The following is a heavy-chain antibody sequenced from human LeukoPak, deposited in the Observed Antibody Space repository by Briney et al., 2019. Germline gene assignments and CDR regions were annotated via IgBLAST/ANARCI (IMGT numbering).Heavy chain of an antibody. CDR2: ISGGGGGT. J-gene: IGHJ4*02. D-gene: IGHD1-1*01. V-gene: IGHV3-23*01. CDR1: EFTFSNYA. Sequence: GGSLRLSCAASEFTFSNYAMSWVRLPPEKGLEWVSTISGGGGGTYYADSVKGRFTISRANSKNMLYLQMNSLRAGDTAVYYCAIDGNAFDSWGQGTLVTVSS. CDR3: AIDGNAFDS.